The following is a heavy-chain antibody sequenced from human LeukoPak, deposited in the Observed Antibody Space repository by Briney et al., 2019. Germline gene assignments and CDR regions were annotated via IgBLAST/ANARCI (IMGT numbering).Heavy chain of an antibody. CDR2: ISSSSSTI. J-gene: IGHJ4*02. Sequence: PGGSLRLSCAASGFIFTSYSMNWVRQAPGKGREWVSYISSSSSTIYYADSVKGRFTISRDNAKNSLYLQMISLRAGDTAVYYCARQRAGFTVTTSDYWGQGTLVTVSS. CDR1: GFIFTSYS. CDR3: ARQRAGFTVTTSDY. V-gene: IGHV3-48*01. D-gene: IGHD4-17*01.